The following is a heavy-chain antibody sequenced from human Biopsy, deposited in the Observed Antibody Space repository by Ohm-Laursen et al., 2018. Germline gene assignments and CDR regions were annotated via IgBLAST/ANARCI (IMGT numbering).Heavy chain of an antibody. CDR2: FAPENGKT. Sequence: ASVKVSCKVPGYTLTELSMHWVRQAPGRGLEWMGGFAPENGKTIYAQKFQGRVTMTEDTSTDTAYMELSSLRSEDTAVYYCAADINVWNVNYWGQGTQVTVSS. J-gene: IGHJ4*02. V-gene: IGHV1-24*01. CDR1: GYTLTELS. CDR3: AADINVWNVNY. D-gene: IGHD1-1*01.